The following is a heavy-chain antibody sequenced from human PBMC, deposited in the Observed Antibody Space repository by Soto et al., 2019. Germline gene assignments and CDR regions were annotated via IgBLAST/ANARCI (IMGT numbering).Heavy chain of an antibody. CDR2: IYGSGDST. V-gene: IGHV3-23*01. J-gene: IGHJ4*02. D-gene: IGHD5-12*01. CDR1: GFTFATYT. Sequence: QLLESGGGLVQPGGSLRLSCAASGFTFATYTMNWVRQAPGKGLEWVSGIYGSGDSTFFADSVKGRFTISRDNSKNTLYLQMNSLRAEDTAVYYCAKDARPDGYWDLDHWGQGTLVTVSS. CDR3: AKDARPDGYWDLDH.